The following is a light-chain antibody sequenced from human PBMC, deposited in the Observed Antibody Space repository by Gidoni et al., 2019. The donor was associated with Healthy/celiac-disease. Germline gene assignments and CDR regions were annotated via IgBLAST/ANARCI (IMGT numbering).Light chain of an antibody. CDR2: DAS. Sequence: IVLTQSPATLSLSPGERATLSCRASQSVSSYSAWYQQKPGQAPRLLIYDASNRATGIPARFSGSGSGTDFTLTISSLEPEDFAVYYCQQRSNWPGTFGQGTKVEIK. J-gene: IGKJ1*01. V-gene: IGKV3-11*01. CDR3: QQRSNWPGT. CDR1: QSVSSY.